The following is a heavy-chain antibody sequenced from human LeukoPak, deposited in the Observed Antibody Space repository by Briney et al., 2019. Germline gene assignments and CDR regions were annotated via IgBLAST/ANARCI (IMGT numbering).Heavy chain of an antibody. CDR1: GFTFSSYS. CDR3: ARDMWENYSGWFDYYYYYMDV. J-gene: IGHJ6*03. CDR2: ISSSSSYI. Sequence: PGGSLRLSCAASGFTFSSYSMNWVRQAPGKGLEWVSSISSSSSYIYYADSVKGRFTISRDNAKNSLYLQMNSLRAEDTAVYYCARDMWENYSGWFDYYYYYMDVWGKGTTVTVSS. D-gene: IGHD6-19*01. V-gene: IGHV3-21*01.